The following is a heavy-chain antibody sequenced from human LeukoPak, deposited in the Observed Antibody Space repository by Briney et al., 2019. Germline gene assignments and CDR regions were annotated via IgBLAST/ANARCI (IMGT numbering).Heavy chain of an antibody. V-gene: IGHV3-7*01. CDR3: ARDLISPTVTTGYYFDY. Sequence: GGSLRLSCAASGFTFSSYRRRWVPQAPGKELEWVANIKQDGSEKYYVDSVTGRFPISRHNAKNSLYLQMNSLRAEDTAVYYCARDLISPTVTTGYYFDYWGQGTLVTVSS. J-gene: IGHJ4*02. CDR2: IKQDGSEK. CDR1: GFTFSSYR. D-gene: IGHD4-17*01.